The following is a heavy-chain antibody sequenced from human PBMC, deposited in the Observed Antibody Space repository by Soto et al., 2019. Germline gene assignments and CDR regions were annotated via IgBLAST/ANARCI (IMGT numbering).Heavy chain of an antibody. CDR1: GFTFSSYS. CDR2: ISSSSSTI. Sequence: VQLVESGGGLVQPGGSLRLSCAASGFTFSSYSMNWVRQAPGKGLAWVSYISSSSSTIYYADSVKGRFTISRDNAKNSLYLQMNSLRAEDTAVYYCARANYYGSPGDFDYWGQGTLVTVSS. CDR3: ARANYYGSPGDFDY. J-gene: IGHJ4*02. D-gene: IGHD3-10*01. V-gene: IGHV3-48*01.